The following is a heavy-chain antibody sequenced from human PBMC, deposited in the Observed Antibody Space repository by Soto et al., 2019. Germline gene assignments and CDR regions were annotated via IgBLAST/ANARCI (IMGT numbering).Heavy chain of an antibody. CDR2: ISGSGST. CDR1: GFAFKNYA. J-gene: IGHJ4*02. CDR3: AKRGPVVTLEKYFDY. V-gene: IGHV3-23*01. D-gene: IGHD2-21*02. Sequence: GSLRLSCAASGFAFKNYAMTWVRQAPGKGLEWVSGISGSGSTYYVDSVKGRFTISRDNSKNTLYLQMDSLRAEDTAVYYCAKRGPVVTLEKYFDYWGQGTLVTVSS.